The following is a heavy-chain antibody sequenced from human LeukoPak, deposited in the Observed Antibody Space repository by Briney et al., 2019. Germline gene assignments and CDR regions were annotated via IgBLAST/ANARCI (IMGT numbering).Heavy chain of an antibody. Sequence: GGSLRLSCAASGFTVRSNHMSWVRQAPGKGLEWVSVIYSDDSTNNADSVKGRFTISRDNSKNTLYLQMNSLRAEDTAVYYCARDDSSGDYYDNFDYWGQGTLVTVSS. D-gene: IGHD3-22*01. V-gene: IGHV3-53*05. J-gene: IGHJ4*02. CDR3: ARDDSSGDYYDNFDY. CDR1: GFTVRSNH. CDR2: IYSDDST.